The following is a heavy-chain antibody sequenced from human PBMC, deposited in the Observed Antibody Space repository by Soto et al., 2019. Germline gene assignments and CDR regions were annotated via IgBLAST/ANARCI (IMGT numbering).Heavy chain of an antibody. CDR2: IYHSGST. D-gene: IGHD3-22*01. V-gene: IGHV4-4*02. CDR3: ARSRGVDSSDDNYFDY. CDR1: GGSISSSNW. Sequence: SETLSLTCAVSGGSISSSNWWSWVRQPPGKGLEWIGEIYHSGSTNYNPSLKSRVTISVDKSKTQFSLKLSSVTAADTAVYYCARSRGVDSSDDNYFDYWGNGTLVTVSS. J-gene: IGHJ4*01.